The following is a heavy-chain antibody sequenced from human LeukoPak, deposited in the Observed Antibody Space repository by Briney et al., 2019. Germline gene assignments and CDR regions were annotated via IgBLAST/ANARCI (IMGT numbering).Heavy chain of an antibody. CDR1: GFTFHDYA. CDR3: TKDSVAMVTTSDY. Sequence: LRLSCAASGFTFHDYAMHWVRQAPGKGLEWVSGISWNSGIIGYADSVKGRFTTSRDNAKNSLYLQMNSLRPEDTALYYCTKDSVAMVTTSDYWGQGTLVTVSS. J-gene: IGHJ4*02. CDR2: ISWNSGII. D-gene: IGHD5-18*01. V-gene: IGHV3-9*01.